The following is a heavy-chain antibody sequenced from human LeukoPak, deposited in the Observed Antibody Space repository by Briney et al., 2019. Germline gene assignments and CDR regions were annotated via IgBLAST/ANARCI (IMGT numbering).Heavy chain of an antibody. CDR2: IYTSGST. CDR3: ASSGWFSVFMDV. J-gene: IGHJ6*03. V-gene: IGHV4-4*07. D-gene: IGHD6-19*01. Sequence: SETLSLTCTVSGGSISSYYWSWIRQPAGKGLEWIGRIYTSGSTNYNPSLKSRVTMSVDTSKNQFSLKLSSVTAADTAVYYCASSGWFSVFMDVWGKGTTVTVSS. CDR1: GGSISSYY.